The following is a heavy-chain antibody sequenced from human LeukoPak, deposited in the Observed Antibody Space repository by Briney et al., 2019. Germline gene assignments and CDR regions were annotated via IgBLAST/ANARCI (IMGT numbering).Heavy chain of an antibody. V-gene: IGHV4-31*03. J-gene: IGHJ4*02. Sequence: SQTLSLTCTVSGGSVNTGGYYWSWIRQLPGKGLEWIGYIYYSGSTYYNPSLKSRVTISVDTSKNQFSLKLSSVTAADTAVYYCARVGTGTLDYWGQGTLVTVSS. CDR1: GGSVNTGGYY. D-gene: IGHD3/OR15-3a*01. CDR3: ARVGTGTLDY. CDR2: IYYSGST.